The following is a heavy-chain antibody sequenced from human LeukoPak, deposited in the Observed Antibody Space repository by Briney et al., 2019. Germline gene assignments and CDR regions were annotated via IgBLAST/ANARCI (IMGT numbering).Heavy chain of an antibody. Sequence: SVKVSCKASGGTFSSYAISWVRQAPGQGLEWMGGIIPIFGTANYAQKSQGRVTITTDESTSTAYMELSSLRSEDTAVYYCASIRYCSSTSCYKVGWFDPWGQGTLVTVSS. D-gene: IGHD2-2*02. J-gene: IGHJ5*02. V-gene: IGHV1-69*05. CDR3: ASIRYCSSTSCYKVGWFDP. CDR2: IIPIFGTA. CDR1: GGTFSSYA.